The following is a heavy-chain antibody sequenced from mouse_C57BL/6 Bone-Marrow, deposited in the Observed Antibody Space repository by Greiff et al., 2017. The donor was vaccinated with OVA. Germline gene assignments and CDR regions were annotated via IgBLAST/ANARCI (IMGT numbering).Heavy chain of an antibody. CDR3: ARSGYRFAY. Sequence: DVKLQESGPELVKPGASVKISCKASGYSFTGYYMNWVKQSPEKSLEWIGEINPSTGGTTYNQKFKAKATLTVDKSSSTAYMQLKSLTSEDSAVYYCARSGYRFAYWGQGTLVTVSA. J-gene: IGHJ3*01. CDR2: INPSTGGT. CDR1: GYSFTGYY. V-gene: IGHV1-42*01. D-gene: IGHD3-1*01.